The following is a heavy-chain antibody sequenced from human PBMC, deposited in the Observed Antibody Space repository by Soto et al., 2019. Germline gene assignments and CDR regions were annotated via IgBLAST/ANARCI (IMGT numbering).Heavy chain of an antibody. J-gene: IGHJ3*02. D-gene: IGHD3-9*01. Sequence: GGSLRLSCAASGFTFNNYAMNWVRQAPGKGLEWVATISSTGGSTYYADSVKGRFTISRDNSKNTLYLQMNSLRAEDTAVYYCAKDYYDILTAPADAFDIWGQGTMVTVSS. CDR1: GFTFNNYA. CDR3: AKDYYDILTAPADAFDI. CDR2: ISSTGGST. V-gene: IGHV3-23*01.